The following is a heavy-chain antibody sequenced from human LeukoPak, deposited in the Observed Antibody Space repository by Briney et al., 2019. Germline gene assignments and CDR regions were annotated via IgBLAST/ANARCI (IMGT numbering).Heavy chain of an antibody. Sequence: SETLSLTCTVSGGSISSYFWSWIRQHPGKGLEWIGYIYYSGSTYYNPSLKSRVTISVDTSKNQFSLKLSSVTAADTAVYYCASSFGDDYGDYGPFDYWGQGTLVTVSS. CDR1: GGSISSYF. CDR3: ASSFGDDYGDYGPFDY. V-gene: IGHV4-59*06. D-gene: IGHD4-17*01. J-gene: IGHJ4*02. CDR2: IYYSGST.